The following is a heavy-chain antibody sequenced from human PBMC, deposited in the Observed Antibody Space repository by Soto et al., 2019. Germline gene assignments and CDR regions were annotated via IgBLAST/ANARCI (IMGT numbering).Heavy chain of an antibody. CDR1: GGSISSGGYY. J-gene: IGHJ4*02. CDR2: IYYSGST. Sequence: SETLSLTCTVSGGSISSGGYYWSWIRQHPGKGLEWIGYIYYSGSTYYNPSPKSRVTISVDTSKNQFSLKLSSVTAADTAVYYCARDRIDPYYYDSSGLIDYWGQGTLVTVSS. V-gene: IGHV4-31*03. D-gene: IGHD3-22*01. CDR3: ARDRIDPYYYDSSGLIDY.